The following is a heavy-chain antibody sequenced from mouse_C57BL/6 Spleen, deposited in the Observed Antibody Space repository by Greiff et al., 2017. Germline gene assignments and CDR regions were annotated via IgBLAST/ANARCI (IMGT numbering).Heavy chain of an antibody. V-gene: IGHV2-9-1*01. CDR3: ARNGGITTVHHDDDMCC. Sequence: QVHVKQSGPGLVAPSQCLSITCTVSGFSLTSYAISWVRQPPGKGLEWLGVIWTGGGTNYNSALKSRLSISKDHSKSQVFLIMNSPQTADTARYYCARNGGITTVHHDDDMCCWGPGTSVTCAS. D-gene: IGHD1-1*01. CDR2: IWTGGGT. CDR1: GFSLTSYA. J-gene: IGHJ4*01.